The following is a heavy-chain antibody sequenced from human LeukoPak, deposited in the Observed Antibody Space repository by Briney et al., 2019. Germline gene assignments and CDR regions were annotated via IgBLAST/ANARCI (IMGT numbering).Heavy chain of an antibody. Sequence: GGSLRLSCAASGFTVSSNYMSWVRQAPGKGLEWVSVIYSGGSTYYADSVKGRFTISRDNSKNTLYLQMYSLTAEDTAVYYCARAEQWLAFDSWGQGTLVTVSS. D-gene: IGHD6-19*01. CDR3: ARAEQWLAFDS. CDR2: IYSGGST. J-gene: IGHJ4*02. CDR1: GFTVSSNY. V-gene: IGHV3-53*01.